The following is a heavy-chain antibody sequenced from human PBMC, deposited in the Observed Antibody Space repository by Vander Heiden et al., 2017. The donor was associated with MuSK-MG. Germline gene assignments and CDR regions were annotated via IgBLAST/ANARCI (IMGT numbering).Heavy chain of an antibody. V-gene: IGHV3-30-3*01. Sequence: QEQLVESGGGVVQPGNSLRLSCAASGFTFSTYTMHWARQAPGKGLEWVALMSYDGNQKYYADSVKGRFTISRDNSVNTVYLQMNSLRADDTAVYYCARDLNSRDYSWNDIYYYMGVWGKGTTVTVSS. CDR3: ARDLNSRDYSWNDIYYYMGV. J-gene: IGHJ6*03. CDR1: GFTFSTYT. CDR2: MSYDGNQK. D-gene: IGHD1-20*01.